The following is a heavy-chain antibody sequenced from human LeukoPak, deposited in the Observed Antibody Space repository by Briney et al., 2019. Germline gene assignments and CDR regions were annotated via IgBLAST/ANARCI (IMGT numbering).Heavy chain of an antibody. CDR2: INPNSGGT. D-gene: IGHD6-19*01. CDR3: ARDSIAVAGTGDFDY. CDR1: GYTFTGYY. J-gene: IGHJ4*02. V-gene: IGHV1-2*02. Sequence: GASVKVSCKASGYTFTGYYMHWVRQAPGQGLEWMGWINPNSGGTNYAQKFQGRVTMTRDTSISTAYMELSRLRSDDTAVYYCARDSIAVAGTGDFDYWGQGTLVTVSS.